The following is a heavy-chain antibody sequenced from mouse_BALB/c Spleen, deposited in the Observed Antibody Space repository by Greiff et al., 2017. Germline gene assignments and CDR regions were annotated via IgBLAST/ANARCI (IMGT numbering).Heavy chain of an antibody. Sequence: QVQLKESGPGLVAPSQSLSITCTVSGFSLTSYGVHWVRQPPGKGLEWLGVIWAGGSTNYNSALMSRLSISKDNSKSQVFLKMNSLQTDDTAMYYCARGAYYGSSYGYFDVWGAGTTVTVSS. D-gene: IGHD1-1*01. CDR3: ARGAYYGSSYGYFDV. V-gene: IGHV2-9*02. CDR2: IWAGGST. J-gene: IGHJ1*01. CDR1: GFSLTSYG.